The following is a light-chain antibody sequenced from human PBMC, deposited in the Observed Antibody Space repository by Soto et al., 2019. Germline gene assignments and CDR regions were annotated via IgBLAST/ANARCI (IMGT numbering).Light chain of an antibody. V-gene: IGKV1-9*01. CDR1: QGISSY. J-gene: IGKJ4*01. CDR3: QQLNSYPLT. CDR2: GAS. Sequence: DIQLTQSPSFLSASVGDRVTITCRASQGISSYLAWYQQKAGKVPKLLIYGASTLQSGAPSRFSGSGSGTEFTLTISSLQPEDFATYYCQQLNSYPLTFGGGTKVESK.